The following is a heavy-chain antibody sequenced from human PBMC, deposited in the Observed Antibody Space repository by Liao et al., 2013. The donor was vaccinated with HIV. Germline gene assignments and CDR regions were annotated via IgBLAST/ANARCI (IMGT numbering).Heavy chain of an antibody. CDR3: DEGTDSYY. D-gene: IGHD1-14*01. Sequence: QVQLQESGPGLVRPSETLSLSCSVSGASISGYYWSWIRQSAGKGLEWVGYLSDSGFSNTNPSLESRVAILLDASMNQFSLQLTSVTAATTVVYYCDEGTDSYY. V-gene: IGHV4-59*01. J-gene: IGHJ6*01. CDR1: GASISGYY. CDR2: LSDSGFS.